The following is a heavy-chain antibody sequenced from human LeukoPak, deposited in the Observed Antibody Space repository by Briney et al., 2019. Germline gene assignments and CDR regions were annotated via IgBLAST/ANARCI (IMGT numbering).Heavy chain of an antibody. D-gene: IGHD5-12*01. V-gene: IGHV1-69*13. CDR2: IIPMFGTA. Sequence: SVKVSCKASGGTFSSDGITWVRQAPGQGLEWMGGIIPMFGTANYAQKFQGRVTITSDDSTSTAYMELSSLRSEDTAVYYCARESQRYAAVWGQGTAVTVSS. J-gene: IGHJ6*02. CDR3: ARESQRYAAV. CDR1: GGTFSSDG.